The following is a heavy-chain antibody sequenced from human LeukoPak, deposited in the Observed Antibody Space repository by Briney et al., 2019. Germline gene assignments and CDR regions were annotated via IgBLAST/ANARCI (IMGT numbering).Heavy chain of an antibody. D-gene: IGHD3-22*01. CDR1: GYTFTSYD. CDR2: INTNTGKP. CDR3: ARDSWDYDDSSGYYQNY. V-gene: IGHV7-4-1*02. J-gene: IGHJ4*02. Sequence: ASVKVSCKASGYTFTSYDINWVRQAPGQGLEWMGWINTNTGKPMYAQGFTGRFVFSLDTSVSTAYLQITSLKAEDTALYYCARDSWDYDDSSGYYQNYWGQGTLVTVSS.